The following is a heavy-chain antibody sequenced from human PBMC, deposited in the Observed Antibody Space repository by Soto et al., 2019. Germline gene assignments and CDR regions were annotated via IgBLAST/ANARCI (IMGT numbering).Heavy chain of an antibody. J-gene: IGHJ5*02. CDR2: ITPVFGSV. CDR1: AYTFTNYG. V-gene: IGHV1-18*01. CDR3: AREPLSIHADGLAP. Sequence: QVQLVQSGGEVKKPGASVKVSCKASAYTFTNYGISWVRQAPGQGLEWMGKITPVFGSVRYRQKFQGRLTITADRSTGTSHMELSDLRLDDSAVYFCAREPLSIHADGLAPWGQGTLVTVSS.